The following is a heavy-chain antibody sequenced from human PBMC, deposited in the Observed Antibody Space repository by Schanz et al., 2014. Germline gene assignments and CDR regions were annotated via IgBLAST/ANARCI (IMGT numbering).Heavy chain of an antibody. J-gene: IGHJ6*04. Sequence: QVQLVESGGGVVQPGRSLRLSCAASGFIFSSYGLHWVRQAPGKGLEWVAFIWYDGSNKYYADSVKGRFTISRDNSKNTLYLQINSLRAEDTSVYFCARVRRRIATPSTPSFRNYYYYAMDVWDKGTTVTVSS. CDR2: IWYDGSNK. D-gene: IGHD6-13*01. V-gene: IGHV3-33*01. CDR1: GFIFSSYG. CDR3: ARVRRRIATPSTPSFRNYYYYAMDV.